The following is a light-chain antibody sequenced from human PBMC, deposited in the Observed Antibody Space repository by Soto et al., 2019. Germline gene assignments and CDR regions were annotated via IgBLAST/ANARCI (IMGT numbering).Light chain of an antibody. CDR3: QQYGRSPWR. CDR2: GAS. V-gene: IGKV3-20*01. J-gene: IGKJ1*01. CDR1: QSVTNNY. Sequence: EIVLTQSPGTLSLSPGERATLSCRASQSVTNNYLAWYQQKPSQAPRLLIFGASSRAAGIPDRFSGSGSGKDFTLAIGRLEPEDFAVYYCQQYGRSPWRFGQGTRVDIK.